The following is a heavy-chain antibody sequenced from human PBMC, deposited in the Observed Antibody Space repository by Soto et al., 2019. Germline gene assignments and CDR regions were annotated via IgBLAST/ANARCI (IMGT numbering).Heavy chain of an antibody. CDR3: AKDESWLSSHYYGMDV. Sequence: GGSLRLSCAASGFTFSSYGMHWVRQAPGKGLEWVAVISYDGSNKYYADSVKGRFTISRDNSKNTLYLQMNSLRAEDTAVYYCAKDESWLSSHYYGMDVWGQGTTVTVSS. CDR1: GFTFSSYG. V-gene: IGHV3-30*18. CDR2: ISYDGSNK. D-gene: IGHD6-19*01. J-gene: IGHJ6*02.